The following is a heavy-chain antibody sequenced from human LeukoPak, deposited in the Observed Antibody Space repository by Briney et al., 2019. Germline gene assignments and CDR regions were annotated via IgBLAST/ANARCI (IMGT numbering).Heavy chain of an antibody. J-gene: IGHJ4*02. CDR3: ARGEIAVAGYFDY. CDR1: GFTFSSYT. Sequence: PGGSLRLSCAASGFTFSSYTMNWVRQAPGKGLEWVSSISSSSSYIYYADSVKGRFTISRDNSKNTLYLQMNSLRAEDTAVYYCARGEIAVAGYFDYWGQGTLVTVSS. D-gene: IGHD6-19*01. CDR2: ISSSSSYI. V-gene: IGHV3-21*01.